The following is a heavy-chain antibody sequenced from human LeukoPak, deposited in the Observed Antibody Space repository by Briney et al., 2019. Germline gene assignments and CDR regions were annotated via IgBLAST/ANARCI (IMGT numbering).Heavy chain of an antibody. Sequence: GGSLRLSCAASGFTFSSYGMHWVRQAPGKGLEWVAFIRYVGSNKYYADSVKGRLTISRDNSKNTLYLQMNSLRAEDTAVYYCAKRPYCTNGVCYKFGYFQHWGQGTLVTVSS. CDR2: IRYVGSNK. J-gene: IGHJ1*01. V-gene: IGHV3-30*02. CDR3: AKRPYCTNGVCYKFGYFQH. D-gene: IGHD2-8*01. CDR1: GFTFSSYG.